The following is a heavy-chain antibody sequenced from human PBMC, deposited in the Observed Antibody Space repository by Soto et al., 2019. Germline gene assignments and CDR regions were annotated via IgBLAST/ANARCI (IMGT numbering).Heavy chain of an antibody. CDR1: GGSISSSSYY. D-gene: IGHD1-7*01. Sequence: QLQLQESGPGLVKPSETLSLTCTVSGGSISSSSYYWGWIRQPPGKELEWIGSIYYSGSTYYNPTLTSRVNISVDTSKNQFSLQLSSVTAADTAVYYCASATLELRSYFDYWGQGNLVTVSS. CDR3: ASATLELRSYFDY. CDR2: IYYSGST. J-gene: IGHJ4*02. V-gene: IGHV4-39*01.